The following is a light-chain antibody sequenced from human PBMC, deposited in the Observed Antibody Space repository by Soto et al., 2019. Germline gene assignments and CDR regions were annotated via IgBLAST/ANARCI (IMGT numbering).Light chain of an antibody. CDR3: QHHNGCPIT. V-gene: IGKV1-27*01. CDR1: QGIGNY. J-gene: IGKJ5*01. Sequence: DIQMTQSPSSLSASLGDRVTITCRASQGIGNYLAWYQHKPGKVPKILIYGASTLQSRVPSRFSGSGSGTDFTLPISRLQPEDFATYYCQHHNGCPITFGQGTRLEIK. CDR2: GAS.